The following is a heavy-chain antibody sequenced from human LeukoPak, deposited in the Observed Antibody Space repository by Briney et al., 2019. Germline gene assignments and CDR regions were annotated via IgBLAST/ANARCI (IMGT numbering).Heavy chain of an antibody. CDR2: ISGSGGST. CDR1: GFTFSSYA. D-gene: IGHD7-27*01. CDR3: AKKTGDDFDC. J-gene: IGHJ4*02. Sequence: PGGSLRLSRAASGFTFSSYAMSWVRQAPGKGLEWVSAISGSGGSTYYADSVKGRLTISRDNSKNTLYLQMNSLRAEDTAVYYCAKKTGDDFDCWGQGTLVTVSS. V-gene: IGHV3-23*01.